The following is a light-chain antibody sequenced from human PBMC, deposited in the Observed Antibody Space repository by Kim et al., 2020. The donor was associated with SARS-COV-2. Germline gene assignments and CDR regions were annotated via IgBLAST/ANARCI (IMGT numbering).Light chain of an antibody. V-gene: IGLV1-40*01. J-gene: IGLJ3*02. CDR2: GNS. CDR1: SSNIGAGYV. Sequence: VTISCTGGSSNIGAGYVVHWYQQLPGTAPKLLIYGNSNRPSGVPDRFSGSKSGTSASLAITGLQAEDEADYYCQSYDSSLSGSVFGGGTQLTVL. CDR3: QSYDSSLSGSV.